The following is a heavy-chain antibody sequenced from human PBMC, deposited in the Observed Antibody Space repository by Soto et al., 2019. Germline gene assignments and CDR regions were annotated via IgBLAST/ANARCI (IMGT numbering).Heavy chain of an antibody. J-gene: IGHJ4*01. V-gene: IGHV4-39*01. CDR2: VRYSANT. CDR3: ANPYISRFDD. D-gene: IGHD6-13*01. CDR1: GASISGSSHN. Sequence: SETLSLTCTVFGASISGSSHNWVWIRPPTGKGREWVGSVRYSANTYYTPSLKSRATISVDTSKNQFALKLSSGTAADTAVYYCANPYISRFDDWGQGTLVTVSS.